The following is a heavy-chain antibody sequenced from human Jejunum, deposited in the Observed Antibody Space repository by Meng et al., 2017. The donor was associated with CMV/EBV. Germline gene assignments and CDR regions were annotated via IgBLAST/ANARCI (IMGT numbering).Heavy chain of an antibody. D-gene: IGHD5-18*01. CDR3: ARDLGYISAFDF. CDR1: GFTFSSSA. V-gene: IGHV3-23*01. Sequence: ASGFTFSSSAMSWVRQAPGKGLEWVSGIDDSGGRTSYGDSVKGRFTISRDNSKNTLYLQMNSLRDEDTAIFYCARDLGYISAFDFWGQGTLVTVSS. J-gene: IGHJ4*02. CDR2: IDDSGGRT.